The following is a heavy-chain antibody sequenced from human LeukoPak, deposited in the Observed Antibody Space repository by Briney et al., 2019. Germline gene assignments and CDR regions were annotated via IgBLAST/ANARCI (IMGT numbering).Heavy chain of an antibody. V-gene: IGHV4-59*01. CDR1: GDSISTYY. CDR2: MYYSGST. D-gene: IGHD5-12*01. Sequence: SETLSLTCTVSGDSISTYYWRWIRQPPGKGLEWIGYMYYSGSTNYNPSLKSRVTISLDTPKNQFSLRLNSVTAADTAVYYCARGVAGYGPYDYWGQGTLVTVSS. CDR3: ARGVAGYGPYDY. J-gene: IGHJ4*02.